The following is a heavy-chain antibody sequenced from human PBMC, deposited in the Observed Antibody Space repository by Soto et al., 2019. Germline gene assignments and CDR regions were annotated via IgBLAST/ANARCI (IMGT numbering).Heavy chain of an antibody. CDR2: ISYDGSNK. Sequence: QVQLVESGGGVVQPGRSLRLSCAASGFTFSSYAMHWVRQAPGKGLEWVAVISYDGSNKYYADSVKGRFTISRDNSKNTLYLQMNSLRAEDTAVYYCARSSGWYLGPIDYWGQGTLVTVSS. CDR3: ARSSGWYLGPIDY. V-gene: IGHV3-30-3*01. J-gene: IGHJ4*02. D-gene: IGHD6-19*01. CDR1: GFTFSSYA.